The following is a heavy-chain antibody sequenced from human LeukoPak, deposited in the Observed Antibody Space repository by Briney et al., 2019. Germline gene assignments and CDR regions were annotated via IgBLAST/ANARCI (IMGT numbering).Heavy chain of an antibody. CDR1: GYTFTGYY. CDR3: ARDLQWLRPFDY. Sequence: GASVKVSCKASGYTFTGYYMHWVRQAPGQGLEWMGWINPNSGGTNYAQKFQGRVTMTRDASIGTAYMELSRLRSDDTAVYYCARDLQWLRPFDYWGQGTLVTVSS. J-gene: IGHJ4*02. CDR2: INPNSGGT. V-gene: IGHV1-2*02. D-gene: IGHD5-12*01.